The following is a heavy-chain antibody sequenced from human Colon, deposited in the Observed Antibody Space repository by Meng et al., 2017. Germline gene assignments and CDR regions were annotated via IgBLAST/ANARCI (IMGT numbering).Heavy chain of an antibody. V-gene: IGHV4-38-2*02. CDR1: GYSISSGYY. J-gene: IGHJ4*02. D-gene: IGHD4-17*01. CDR2: IYHSGST. Sequence: GSLRLSCTVSGYSISSGYYWGWIRQPPGKGLEWIGSIYHSGSTYYNPSLKSRVTISVDTSKNQFSLKLSSVTAADTAVYYCAREGGPVTEPYYFDYWGQGTLVTVSS. CDR3: AREGGPVTEPYYFDY.